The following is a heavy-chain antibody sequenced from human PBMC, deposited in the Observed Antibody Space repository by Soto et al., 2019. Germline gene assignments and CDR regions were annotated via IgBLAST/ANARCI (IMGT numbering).Heavy chain of an antibody. V-gene: IGHV3-33*01. CDR1: GFTFSSYG. CDR3: ARNQGSASFDY. CDR2: IWCDGSNK. Sequence: GGSLRLSCAASGFTFSSYGMHWVRQAPGKGLEWVAVIWCDGSNKYYADSVKGRFTISRDNAKNTLYLQMNSLRAEDTAVYYCARNQGSASFDYWGQGTLVTVSS. J-gene: IGHJ4*02.